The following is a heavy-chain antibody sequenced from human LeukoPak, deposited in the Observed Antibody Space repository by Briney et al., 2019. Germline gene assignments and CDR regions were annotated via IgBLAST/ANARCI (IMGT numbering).Heavy chain of an antibody. J-gene: IGHJ5*02. CDR1: GRSISSSSYY. CDR2: IYYSGST. Sequence: PSESLSLTCTVSGRSISSSSYYWGWLRQPPGKGLEWFGSIYYSGSTYYNPPLKSRVTISVDTSKHQFSLKLSSVTAADTAVYYCARIYLDGSTNLRYNWFDPWGQGTLVTVSS. CDR3: ARIYLDGSTNLRYNWFDP. D-gene: IGHD3/OR15-3a*01. V-gene: IGHV4-39*07.